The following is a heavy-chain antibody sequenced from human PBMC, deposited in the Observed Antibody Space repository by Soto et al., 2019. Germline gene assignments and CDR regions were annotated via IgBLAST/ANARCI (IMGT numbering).Heavy chain of an antibody. CDR1: GYTFTGYY. CDR3: ARSATQGSKFDY. J-gene: IGHJ4*02. Sequence: ASVKVSCKASGYTFTGYYMHWVRQAPGQGLEWMGWINPNSGGTNYAQKFQGWVTMTRDTPISTAYMELSRLRSDDTAVYYCARSATQGSKFDYWGQGTLVTVSS. V-gene: IGHV1-2*04. CDR2: INPNSGGT. D-gene: IGHD3-10*01.